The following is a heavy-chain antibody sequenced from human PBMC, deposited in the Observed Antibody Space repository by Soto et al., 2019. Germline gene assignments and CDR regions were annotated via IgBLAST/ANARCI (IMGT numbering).Heavy chain of an antibody. CDR1: GGSISSSSHY. CDR2: IYYSGST. Sequence: PSETLSLTCTVSGGSISSSSHYWGWIRQPPGKGLEWIGYIYYSGSTNYNPSLKSRVTISVDTSKNQFSLKLSSVTAADTALYYCASTLRDGKVPDYFDYWGQGTLVTVSS. J-gene: IGHJ4*02. CDR3: ASTLRDGKVPDYFDY. V-gene: IGHV4-61*01.